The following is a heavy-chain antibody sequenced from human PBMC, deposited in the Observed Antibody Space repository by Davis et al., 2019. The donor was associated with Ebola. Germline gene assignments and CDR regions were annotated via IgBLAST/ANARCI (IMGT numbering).Heavy chain of an antibody. J-gene: IGHJ3*01. D-gene: IGHD2-15*01. V-gene: IGHV1-24*01. CDR3: AAGGLGGGLDV. CDR2: FDPEDGEA. CDR1: GYTLPELS. Sequence: ASVKVPCKVSGYTLPELSMRWVRQAPGQGLEWMGYFDPEDGEALHAQQFQGRVTMTEDKSTDKAYMELAGLRSDDTAVYFCAAGGLGGGLDVWGQGTTVTVSS.